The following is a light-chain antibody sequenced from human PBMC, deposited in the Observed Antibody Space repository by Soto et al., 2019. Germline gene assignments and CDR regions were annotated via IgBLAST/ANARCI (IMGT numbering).Light chain of an antibody. CDR3: FSFTTDWTHV. CDR2: EVN. J-gene: IGLJ1*01. Sequence: QSVLTQPASVSGSPGQSITISCTGSSSDIGAYNYVSWFQQYPGKAPKLIISEVNNRPSGVSNRFSGSKSGTAASLTISGLQTEDEADYFCFSFTTDWTHVFGTGTKSPS. V-gene: IGLV2-14*01. CDR1: SSDIGAYNY.